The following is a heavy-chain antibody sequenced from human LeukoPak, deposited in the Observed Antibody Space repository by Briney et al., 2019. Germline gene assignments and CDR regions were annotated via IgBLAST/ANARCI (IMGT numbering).Heavy chain of an antibody. CDR2: VFHSENT. CDR3: ARGNEDYYDSSGYLS. Sequence: SETLSLTCAVSGDSISSYYYWAWIRQPPEKGLEWIGSVFHSENTYYNPSLKSRVTISVDTPKNQFSLKLTSVTAADTAVYYCARGNEDYYDSSGYLSWGQGTLVTVSS. CDR1: GDSISSYYY. D-gene: IGHD3-22*01. V-gene: IGHV4-38-2*01. J-gene: IGHJ5*02.